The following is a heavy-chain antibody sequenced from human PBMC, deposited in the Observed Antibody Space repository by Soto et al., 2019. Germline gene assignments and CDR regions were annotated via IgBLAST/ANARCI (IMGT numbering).Heavy chain of an antibody. J-gene: IGHJ6*02. V-gene: IGHV3-21*06. D-gene: IGHD2-15*01. Sequence: EVQLVESGGGLVKPGGSLRLSCTASGFTFSDYSMNWVRQAPGKGLEWVSSISKSSSGIYEVDSVKGRFTISRDNAKNSLYLQMDSLRAEDTAVYYCARDGATRSAHCYNNYGLDVWGQGTTVTVSS. CDR1: GFTFSDYS. CDR2: ISKSSSGI. CDR3: ARDGATRSAHCYNNYGLDV.